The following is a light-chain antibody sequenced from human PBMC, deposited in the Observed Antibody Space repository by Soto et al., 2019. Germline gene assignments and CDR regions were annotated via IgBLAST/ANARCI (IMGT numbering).Light chain of an antibody. J-gene: IGKJ5*01. CDR1: QSVSSY. V-gene: IGKV3-11*01. Sequence: EIVLTQSPATLSLSPGERATLSCSASQSVSSYLAWYQQKPGQAPRLLIYDASNRATGIPARFSGSGSGTDFTLTISSLEPEDFAVYDCQQRSNWPFSITFGQGTRLEIK. CDR2: DAS. CDR3: QQRSNWPFSIT.